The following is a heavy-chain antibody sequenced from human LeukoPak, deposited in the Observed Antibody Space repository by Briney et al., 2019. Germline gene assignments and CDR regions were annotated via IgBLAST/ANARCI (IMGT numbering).Heavy chain of an antibody. D-gene: IGHD4-23*01. CDR3: ASDIDGGFFDH. V-gene: IGHV4-59*01. Sequence: PSETLSLTCIVSGGSISSYYWSWIRQPPGKGLEWIGYMDYSGSTNYNPSLKSRLTISEDRSKHQFSLKVTSVTAADTAVYYCASDIDGGFFDHWGQGTLVTISS. CDR1: GGSISSYY. CDR2: MDYSGST. J-gene: IGHJ4*02.